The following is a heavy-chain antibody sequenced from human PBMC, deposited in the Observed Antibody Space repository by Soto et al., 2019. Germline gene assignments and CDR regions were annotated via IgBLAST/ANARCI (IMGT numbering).Heavy chain of an antibody. V-gene: IGHV4-31*01. CDR3: SRGTVYYCPNDKCGFFFHH. D-gene: IGHD2-8*01. CDR1: GDSLRRGFHH. CDR2: IDTNGDT. J-gene: IGHJ4*02. Sequence: QVQLQESGSGLLKPSQTLSLDCSVSGDSLRRGFHHWSWIRQTPGKGLQLIGYIDTNGDTHYDPSLRNPLDMSIVTTERPFSLEVTSVTGADTAVYYCSRGTVYYCPNDKCGFFFHHWGQGALVTVTS.